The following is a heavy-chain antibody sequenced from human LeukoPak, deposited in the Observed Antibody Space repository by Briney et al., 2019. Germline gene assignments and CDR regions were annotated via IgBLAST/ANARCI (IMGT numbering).Heavy chain of an antibody. CDR2: ISSSSSYI. D-gene: IGHD5-18*01. Sequence: PGGSLRLSCGASGFTFSSYSMNWVRQAPGKGLEWVSSISSSSSYIYYADSVKGRFTISRDNATNSLYLQMNSLRAEDTAVYYCAREAPDTAMVPDYWGQGTLVTVSS. CDR1: GFTFSSYS. V-gene: IGHV3-21*01. CDR3: AREAPDTAMVPDY. J-gene: IGHJ4*02.